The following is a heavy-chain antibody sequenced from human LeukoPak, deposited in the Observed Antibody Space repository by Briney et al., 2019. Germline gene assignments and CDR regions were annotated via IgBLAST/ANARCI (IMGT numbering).Heavy chain of an antibody. CDR2: ISGSGGST. D-gene: IGHD5-18*01. Sequence: GGSLRLSCAASGFIFSDYAMNWVRQAPGKGLEWVSAISGSGGSTYYADSVKGRFTISRDNSKNTLYLQMNSLRAEDTTVYYCAKVRVGGYSYGYHYYYGMDVWGQGTTVTVSS. CDR1: GFIFSDYA. J-gene: IGHJ6*02. V-gene: IGHV3-23*01. CDR3: AKVRVGGYSYGYHYYYGMDV.